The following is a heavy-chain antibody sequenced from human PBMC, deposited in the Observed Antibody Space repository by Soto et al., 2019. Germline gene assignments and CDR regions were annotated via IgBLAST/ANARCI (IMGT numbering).Heavy chain of an antibody. D-gene: IGHD1-26*01. J-gene: IGHJ5*01. Sequence: QVQLVQSGAEAKKPGSSVKVSCKASGGVFRNYAINWVRQAPGQGLEWMGGIIPGFGTADYAQKFQGRVTITADESTTTAYMELTSLKTADTAVYYCARDRWGSYSFDSWGQGTLVTVAS. V-gene: IGHV1-69*01. CDR2: IIPGFGTA. CDR1: GGVFRNYA. CDR3: ARDRWGSYSFDS.